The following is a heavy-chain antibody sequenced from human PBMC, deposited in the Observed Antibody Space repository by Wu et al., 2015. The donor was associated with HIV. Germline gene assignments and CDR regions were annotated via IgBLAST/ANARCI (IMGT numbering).Heavy chain of an antibody. D-gene: IGHD3-9*01. CDR3: ARDTGSLRYFDWLLPNDAFDI. Sequence: QVQLVQSGAEVKKPGASVKVSCKASGYTFTSYGISWVRQAPGQGLEWMGWISAYNGNTNYAQKLQGRVTMTTDTSTSTAYMELRSLRSDDTAVYYCARDTGSLRYFDWLLPNDAFDILGPRDNGHRLF. CDR1: GYTFTSYG. J-gene: IGHJ3*02. V-gene: IGHV1-18*01. CDR2: ISAYNGNT.